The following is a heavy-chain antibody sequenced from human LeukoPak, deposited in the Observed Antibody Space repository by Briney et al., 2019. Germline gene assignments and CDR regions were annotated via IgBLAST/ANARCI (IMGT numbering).Heavy chain of an antibody. CDR1: GFTFSSYA. V-gene: IGHV3-23*01. D-gene: IGHD5-18*01. J-gene: IGHJ4*02. CDR2: ISGSGGST. CDR3: AKALGSSYGLQYFDY. Sequence: PGGSLRLSCAASGFTFSSYAMSWVRQAPGKGLEWVSAISGSGGSTYYADSVKGRFTISRDNSKNTLYLQMNSLRAEDTAVYYCAKALGSSYGLQYFDYWGQGTLVTVSS.